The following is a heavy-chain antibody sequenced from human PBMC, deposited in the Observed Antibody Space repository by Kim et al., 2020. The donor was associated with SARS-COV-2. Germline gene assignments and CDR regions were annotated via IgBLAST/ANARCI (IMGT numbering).Heavy chain of an antibody. J-gene: IGHJ6*02. CDR2: ISYDGSNK. CDR3: AKDPRPYSSSWYPYYYGMDV. CDR1: GFTFSSYG. V-gene: IGHV3-30*18. Sequence: GGSLRLSCAASGFTFSSYGMHWVRQAPGKGLEWVAVISYDGSNKYYADSVKGRFTISRDNSKNTLYLQMNSLRAEDTAVYYCAKDPRPYSSSWYPYYYGMDVWGQGTTVTVSS. D-gene: IGHD6-13*01.